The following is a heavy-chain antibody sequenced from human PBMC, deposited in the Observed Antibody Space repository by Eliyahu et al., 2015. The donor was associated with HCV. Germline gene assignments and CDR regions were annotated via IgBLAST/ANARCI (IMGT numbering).Heavy chain of an antibody. CDR3: ARDPPKVVAATPLSIYGDYNY. Sequence: QVQLVQSGAEVKKPGASVKVSCKASGXTFTGYYMHWVRQAPGQGLEWMGWINPNSGGTNYAQKFQGRVTMTRDTSISTAYMELSRLRSDDTAVYYCARDPPKVVAATPLSIYGDYNYWGQGTLVTVSS. V-gene: IGHV1-2*02. CDR2: INPNSGGT. J-gene: IGHJ4*02. D-gene: IGHD2-15*01. CDR1: GXTFTGYY.